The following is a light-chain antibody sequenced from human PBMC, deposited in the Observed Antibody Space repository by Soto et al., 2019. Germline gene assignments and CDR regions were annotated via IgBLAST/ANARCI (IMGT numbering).Light chain of an antibody. Sequence: DIQMTQSPSSVSASVGDSVTITCRASQDISSWLAWYQQKPGKAPNLLIYAASSLQSGVPSRFSGSGSGTDFTITINSLQPEDIATYYCQQTNSFPRTFGQGTKVEVK. V-gene: IGKV1-12*01. CDR1: QDISSW. CDR2: AAS. J-gene: IGKJ1*01. CDR3: QQTNSFPRT.